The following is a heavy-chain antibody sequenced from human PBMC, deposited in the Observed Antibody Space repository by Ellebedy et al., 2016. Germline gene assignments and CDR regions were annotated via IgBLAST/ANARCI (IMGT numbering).Heavy chain of an antibody. J-gene: IGHJ5*02. CDR1: GYSFTSYW. D-gene: IGHD3-10*01. V-gene: IGHV5-51*01. CDR3: ARLSYGSGSYLKNWFDP. Sequence: GESLKISCKGSGYSFTSYWIGWVRQMPGKGLEWMGIIYPGDSDTRYSPSFQGQVTISADNSISTAYLQWSSLKASDTAMYYCARLSYGSGSYLKNWFDPWGQGTLVTVSS. CDR2: IYPGDSDT.